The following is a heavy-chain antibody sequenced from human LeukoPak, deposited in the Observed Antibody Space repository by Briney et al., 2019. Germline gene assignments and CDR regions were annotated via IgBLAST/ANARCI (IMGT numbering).Heavy chain of an antibody. CDR1: GFTFSSYA. V-gene: IGHV3-23*01. D-gene: IGHD3-22*01. CDR3: AKGVGMSSSGYYLDY. CDR2: ISGSGGST. J-gene: IGHJ4*02. Sequence: GGSLRLSCAASGFTFSSYAMSWVRQAPGKGLERVSAISGSGGSTYYADSVKGRFTISRDNSKNTLYLQMNSLRAEDTAVYYCAKGVGMSSSGYYLDYWGQGTLVTVSS.